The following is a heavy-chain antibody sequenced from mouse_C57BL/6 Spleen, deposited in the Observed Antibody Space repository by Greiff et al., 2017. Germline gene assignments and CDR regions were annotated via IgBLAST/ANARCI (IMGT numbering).Heavy chain of an antibody. CDR2: INPSSGYT. CDR1: GYTFTRSW. V-gene: IGHV1-7*01. CDR3: ARRRGYDGNAMDY. D-gene: IGHD2-2*01. J-gene: IGHJ4*01. Sequence: VHLVESGAELAKPGASVTLSCKASGYTFTRSWMHWVKHRPGPGLEWIGYINPSSGYTKYNQKFKDQATLTADKSSSTAYMQLSSLTYEDSAVYYCARRRGYDGNAMDYWGQGTSVTVSS.